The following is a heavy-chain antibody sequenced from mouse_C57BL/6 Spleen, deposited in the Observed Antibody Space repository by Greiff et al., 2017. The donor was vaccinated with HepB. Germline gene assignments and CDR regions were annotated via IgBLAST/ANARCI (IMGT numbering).Heavy chain of an antibody. Sequence: EVQLQQSGPELVKPGASVKISCKSSGYTFTDYYMNWVKQSHGKSLEWIGDLNPNNGGNTYNQKFKGKATLTVDKSSSSSYMELRSLTSEDSAVYYCARTGIYFDYWGQGTTLTVSS. D-gene: IGHD4-1*01. CDR1: GYTFTDYY. V-gene: IGHV1-26*01. J-gene: IGHJ2*01. CDR3: ARTGIYFDY. CDR2: LNPNNGGN.